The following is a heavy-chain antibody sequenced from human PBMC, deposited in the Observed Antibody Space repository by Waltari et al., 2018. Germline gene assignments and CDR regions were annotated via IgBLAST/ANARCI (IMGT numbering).Heavy chain of an antibody. Sequence: QVQLQESGPGLVKPSETLSLTCTVSGGSISSYYWSWIRQPPGKGLEWIGYIYYSGSTNYTPSLKSRVTISVYTSKNQFSLKLSSVTAADTAVYYCARDLDPAPDYYGMDVWGQGTTVTVSS. V-gene: IGHV4-59*01. CDR3: ARDLDPAPDYYGMDV. CDR2: IYYSGST. CDR1: GGSISSYY. D-gene: IGHD3-3*01. J-gene: IGHJ6*02.